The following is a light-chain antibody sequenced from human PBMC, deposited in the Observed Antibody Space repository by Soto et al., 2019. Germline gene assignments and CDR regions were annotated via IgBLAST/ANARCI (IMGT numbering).Light chain of an antibody. CDR3: QQYVSSPPWT. J-gene: IGKJ1*01. V-gene: IGKV3-20*01. CDR2: GAS. Sequence: EIVLTQSPGTLSLSPGERATLSCRASQSVSSSYLAWYQHRPGQAPRLLIYGASSRATGIPDRFSGSGSGTDFTLTISRLEPEDFAVYYCQQYVSSPPWTFGQGTKVEIK. CDR1: QSVSSSY.